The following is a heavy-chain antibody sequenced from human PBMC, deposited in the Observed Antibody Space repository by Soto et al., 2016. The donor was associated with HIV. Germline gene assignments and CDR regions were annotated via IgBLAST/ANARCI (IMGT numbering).Heavy chain of an antibody. CDR2: IYSGGDT. Sequence: EVQLVESGGGLVQPGGSLRLSCAASEFIVSSNYMNWVRQAPGQGLEWVSIIYSGGDTNYADSVKGRFIISRDNSKNTLYLQMNSLRAEDTAVYYCASTHAGYSGIKGAFDIVGPRDNGPPSLQ. CDR1: EFIVSSNY. V-gene: IGHV3-66*01. CDR3: ASTHAGYSGIKGAFDI. D-gene: IGHD1-26*01. J-gene: IGHJ3*02.